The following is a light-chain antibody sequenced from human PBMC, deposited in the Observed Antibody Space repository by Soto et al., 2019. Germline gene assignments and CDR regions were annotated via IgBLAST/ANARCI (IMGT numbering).Light chain of an antibody. CDR3: QQYGDWPRT. CDR2: GAS. V-gene: IGKV3-15*01. CDR1: QSVVRN. Sequence: ETVMTQSPATLSVSPGERATLSCRASQSVVRNLAWYQQKPGQAPRVLIYGASTRATDVPARFSGSGSGTEFTLTINSLQSEDSAVYYCQQYGDWPRTFGQGTKVEIK. J-gene: IGKJ1*01.